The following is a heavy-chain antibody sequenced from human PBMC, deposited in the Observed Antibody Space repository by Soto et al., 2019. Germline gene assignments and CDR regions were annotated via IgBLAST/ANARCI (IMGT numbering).Heavy chain of an antibody. CDR3: AGPPELTRIYYYYGMDV. CDR1: AGTFSSYA. D-gene: IGHD1-7*01. CDR2: IIPIFGTA. V-gene: IGHV1-69*12. J-gene: IGHJ6*02. Sequence: QVQLVQSGAEVKKPGSSVKVSCKASAGTFSSYAISWVRQAPGQGLEWMGGIIPIFGTADYAQKFQGRVTITADESTSTAYMELSSLRSEDTAVYYCAGPPELTRIYYYYGMDVWGQGTTVTVSS.